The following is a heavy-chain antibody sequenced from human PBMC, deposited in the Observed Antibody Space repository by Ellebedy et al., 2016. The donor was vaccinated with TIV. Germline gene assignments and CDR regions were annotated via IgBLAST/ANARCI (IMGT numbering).Heavy chain of an antibody. J-gene: IGHJ4*02. V-gene: IGHV5-51*01. Sequence: GESLKISCKGSGYSFTSYWIGWVRQMPGKGLEWMGIIYPGDSDTKYSPSFQGQVTISADKSISTAYLQWSSLKASDTAMYYCARPYGSGSYYKGAFNYWGQGTLVTVSS. D-gene: IGHD3-10*01. CDR2: IYPGDSDT. CDR3: ARPYGSGSYYKGAFNY. CDR1: GYSFTSYW.